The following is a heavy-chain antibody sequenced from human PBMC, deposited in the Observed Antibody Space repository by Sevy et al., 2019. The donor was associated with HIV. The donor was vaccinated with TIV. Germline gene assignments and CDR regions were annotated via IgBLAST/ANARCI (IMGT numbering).Heavy chain of an antibody. J-gene: IGHJ6*02. D-gene: IGHD2-2*02. CDR3: AKDLYGDYDMDV. V-gene: IGHV3-23*01. CDR2: ISASDGNT. Sequence: GGSLRLSCAASGFTFGIYAMSWVRQAPGKGLEWVSTISASDGNTYYAGSVKGRFSISRDNSKNTLFLQLNSLRAEDTATYYCAKDLYGDYDMDVWGQGTTVTVSS. CDR1: GFTFGIYA.